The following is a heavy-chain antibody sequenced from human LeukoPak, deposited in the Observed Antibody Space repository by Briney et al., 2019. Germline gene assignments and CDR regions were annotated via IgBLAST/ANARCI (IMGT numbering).Heavy chain of an antibody. CDR1: RFTFSSYA. Sequence: GRSLRLSCAASRFTFSSYAMHWVRQAPGKGLEWLAVISYDGSNKYYADSVKGRFTISRDNSKNTLYLQMNSLRAGDTAVYYCAKEGYYYDSSGYNYYYGMDVWGQGTTVTVSS. V-gene: IGHV3-30*04. D-gene: IGHD3-22*01. J-gene: IGHJ6*02. CDR3: AKEGYYYDSSGYNYYYGMDV. CDR2: ISYDGSNK.